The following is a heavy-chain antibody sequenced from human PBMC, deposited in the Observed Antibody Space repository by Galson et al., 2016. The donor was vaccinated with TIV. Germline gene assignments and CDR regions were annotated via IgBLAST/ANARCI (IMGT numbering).Heavy chain of an antibody. J-gene: IGHJ4*02. CDR3: ARRGYGDWYYFDH. CDR2: IRAYNGET. Sequence: SVKVSCKASGYTFTDYGFSWVRQAPGQGLEWMAWIRAYNGETEYAQKFQGRVTLTTDASTSTAYMEVTSLRSDDTAIYYCARRGYGDWYYFDHRGQGTLVTVSS. D-gene: IGHD4-17*01. V-gene: IGHV1-18*01. CDR1: GYTFTDYG.